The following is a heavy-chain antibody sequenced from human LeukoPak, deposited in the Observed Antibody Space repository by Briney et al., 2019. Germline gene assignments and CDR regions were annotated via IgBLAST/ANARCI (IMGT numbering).Heavy chain of an antibody. CDR1: GYTFTGYY. D-gene: IGHD2-15*01. CDR2: INPNSGGT. Sequence: ASVKVSCKASGYTFTGYYMHWVRQAPGQGLEWMGWINPNSGGTNYAQKFQGRVTMTRDTSTSTVYMELSSLRSEDTAVYFCRGYAEGYAFDMWGQGTMVTVSS. J-gene: IGHJ3*02. V-gene: IGHV1-2*02. CDR3: RGYAEGYAFDM.